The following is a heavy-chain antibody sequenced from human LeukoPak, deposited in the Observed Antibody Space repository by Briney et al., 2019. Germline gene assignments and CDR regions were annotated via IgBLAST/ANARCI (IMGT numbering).Heavy chain of an antibody. CDR1: GFTFSSYG. CDR3: ARAGSGSYSTAYDAFDI. D-gene: IGHD1-26*01. V-gene: IGHV3-30*02. Sequence: PGGSLRLSCAASGFTFSSYGMHWVRQAPGKGLEWVAFIRYDGSNKYYADSVKGRFTISRDNSKNTLYLQMNSLRADDTAVYYCARAGSGSYSTAYDAFDIWGQGTMVTVSS. CDR2: IRYDGSNK. J-gene: IGHJ3*02.